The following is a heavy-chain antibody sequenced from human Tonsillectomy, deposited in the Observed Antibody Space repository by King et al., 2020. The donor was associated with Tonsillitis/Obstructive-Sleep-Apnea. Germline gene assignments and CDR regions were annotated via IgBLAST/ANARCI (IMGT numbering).Heavy chain of an antibody. CDR1: GFTFSSYA. V-gene: IGHV3-23*04. D-gene: IGHD3-3*01. CDR2: ISGSGGSK. J-gene: IGHJ3*02. Sequence: VQLVESGGGLVQPGGSLRLSCAASGFTFSSYAMSWVRQAPGKGLEWVSAISGSGGSKYYADYVKGRFTISRDNSKNTLYLQMNSLRAEDTAVYYCAKSGYDFWSGYYAFDIWGQGTMVTVSS. CDR3: AKSGYDFWSGYYAFDI.